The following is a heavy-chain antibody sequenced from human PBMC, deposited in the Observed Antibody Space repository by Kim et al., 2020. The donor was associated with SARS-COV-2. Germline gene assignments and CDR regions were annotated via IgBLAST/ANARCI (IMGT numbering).Heavy chain of an antibody. CDR3: ARVHLGGIQLWFRTGDY. CDR2: ISAYNGNT. J-gene: IGHJ4*02. CDR1: GYTFTSYG. Sequence: ASVKVSCKASGYTFTSYGISWVRQAPGQGLEWMGWISAYNGNTNYAQKLQGRVTMTTDTSTSTAYMELRSLRSDDTAVYYCARVHLGGIQLWFRTGDYWGQGTLVTVSS. D-gene: IGHD5-18*01. V-gene: IGHV1-18*01.